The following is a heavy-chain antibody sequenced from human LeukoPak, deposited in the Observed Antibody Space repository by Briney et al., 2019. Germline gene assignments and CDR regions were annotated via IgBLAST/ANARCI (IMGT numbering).Heavy chain of an antibody. Sequence: GGSLRLSCAASGFTFSSYGMHWVRQAPGKGLEWVTNIKQDGSEKYYVDSVKGRFTISRDNAKNSLYLQMNSLRAEDTAVYYCASSVARAAAGSFDYYYYMDVWGKGTTVTISS. J-gene: IGHJ6*03. V-gene: IGHV3-7*03. CDR3: ASSVARAAAGSFDYYYYMDV. D-gene: IGHD4-23*01. CDR1: GFTFSSYG. CDR2: IKQDGSEK.